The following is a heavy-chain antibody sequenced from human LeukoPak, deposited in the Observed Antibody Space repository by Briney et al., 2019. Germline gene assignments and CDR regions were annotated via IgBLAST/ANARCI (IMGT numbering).Heavy chain of an antibody. CDR1: GGTFSSYA. CDR2: IIPIFGTA. J-gene: IGHJ4*02. V-gene: IGHV1-69*13. CDR3: ARSKRGYSYGPPCGY. Sequence: SVKVSCKASGGTFSSYAISWVRQAPGQGLEWMGGIIPIFGTANYAQKFQGRVTITADESTSTAYMELSSLRSEDTAVYYCARSKRGYSYGPPCGYWGQGTLVTVSS. D-gene: IGHD5-18*01.